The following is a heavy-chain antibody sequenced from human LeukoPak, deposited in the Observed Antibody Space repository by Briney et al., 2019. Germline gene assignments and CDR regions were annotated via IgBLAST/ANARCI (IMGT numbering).Heavy chain of an antibody. V-gene: IGHV4-31*03. D-gene: IGHD2-2*01. CDR3: ARETRDIVVVPAATYYYYGMDV. CDR2: IYYSGST. Sequence: SETLSLTCTVSGGSISSGGYYWSWIRQHPGKGLGWIGYIYYSGSTYYNPSLKSRVTISVDTSKNQFSLKLSSVTAADTAVYYCARETRDIVVVPAATYYYYGMDVWGQGTTVTVSS. J-gene: IGHJ6*02. CDR1: GGSISSGGYY.